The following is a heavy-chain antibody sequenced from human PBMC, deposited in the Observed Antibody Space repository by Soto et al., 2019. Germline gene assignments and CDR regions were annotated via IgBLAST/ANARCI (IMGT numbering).Heavy chain of an antibody. CDR2: ISGSGGST. J-gene: IGHJ3*02. V-gene: IGHV3-23*01. Sequence: LRLSCAASGFTFSSYAMSWVRQAPGKGLEWVSVISGSGGSTYYADSVKGRFTISRDNSKNTLYLQMNSLRAVDTAVYYCARRVIGSSRAFDIWGQGTMVTVSS. CDR1: GFTFSSYA. CDR3: ARRVIGSSRAFDI. D-gene: IGHD6-6*01.